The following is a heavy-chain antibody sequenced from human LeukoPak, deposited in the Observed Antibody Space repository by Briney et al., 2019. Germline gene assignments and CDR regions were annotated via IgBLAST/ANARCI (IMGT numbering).Heavy chain of an antibody. CDR2: IYYSGST. CDR1: GGSISSNNW. V-gene: IGHV4-4*02. J-gene: IGHJ3*02. CDR3: ARHIAAGTNDAFDI. Sequence: SGTLSLTCAVSGGSISSNNWWSWVRQPPGKGLEWIGYIYYSGSTNYNPSLKSRVTISADTSKNQLSLKLSSVTAADTAVYYCARHIAAGTNDAFDIWGQGTMVTVSS. D-gene: IGHD6-13*01.